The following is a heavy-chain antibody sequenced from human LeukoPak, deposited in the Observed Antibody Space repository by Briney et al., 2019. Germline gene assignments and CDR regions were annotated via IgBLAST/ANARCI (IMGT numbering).Heavy chain of an antibody. Sequence: PSETLSLTCTVSGGSISSGSYYWSWIRQPPGKGLKWIGYIYYSGSTNYNPSLKSRVTISVDTSKNQFSLKLSSVTAADTAVYYCARDRYSSSFRDAFDIWGQGTMVTVSS. D-gene: IGHD6-13*01. V-gene: IGHV4-61*01. CDR2: IYYSGST. J-gene: IGHJ3*02. CDR3: ARDRYSSSFRDAFDI. CDR1: GGSISSGSYY.